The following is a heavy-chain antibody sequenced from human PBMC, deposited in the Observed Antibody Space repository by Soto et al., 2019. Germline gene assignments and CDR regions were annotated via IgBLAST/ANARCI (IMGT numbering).Heavy chain of an antibody. CDR3: ARGDSTDCSNGVCSFFYNHDMDV. D-gene: IGHD2-8*01. Sequence: QVQLVQSGAEVKKPGASVKVSCKASGYSFTDYHIHWVRQAPGQGLEWLGRINPKSGGTSTAQKFQGWVTMTTDTSISTASMELTRLTSDDTAIYYCARGDSTDCSNGVCSFFYNHDMDVWGQVTTVTFSS. V-gene: IGHV1-2*04. CDR2: INPKSGGT. CDR1: GYSFTDYH. J-gene: IGHJ6*02.